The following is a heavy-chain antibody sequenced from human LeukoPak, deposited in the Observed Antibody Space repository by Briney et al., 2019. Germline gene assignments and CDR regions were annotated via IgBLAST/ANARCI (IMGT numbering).Heavy chain of an antibody. CDR2: ISGSGGST. D-gene: IGHD6-13*01. J-gene: IGHJ4*02. CDR3: AKDQQGGSSWYGHQIFDY. CDR1: GFTFSDYY. V-gene: IGHV3-23*01. Sequence: GGSLRLSCAASGFTFSDYYMSWVRQAPGKGLEWVSAISGSGGSTYYADSVKGRFTISRDNSKNTLYLQMNSLRAEDTAVYYCAKDQQGGSSWYGHQIFDYWGQGTLVTVSS.